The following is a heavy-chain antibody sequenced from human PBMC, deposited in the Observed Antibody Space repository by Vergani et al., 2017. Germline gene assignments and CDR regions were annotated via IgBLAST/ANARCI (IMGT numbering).Heavy chain of an antibody. D-gene: IGHD3-9*01. V-gene: IGHV4-59*01. CDR1: GGSISSYY. CDR2: IYYRGST. Sequence: QVQLQESGPGLVKPSETLSLTCTVSGGSISSYYWSWIRQPPGEGLEGIGYIYYRGSTNYNPSLKSRVTISVDTSKNQFSLKLSSVTAADTAVYYCAGKTSAYDILTGYYHTHPFDYWGQGTLVTVSS. CDR3: AGKTSAYDILTGYYHTHPFDY. J-gene: IGHJ4*02.